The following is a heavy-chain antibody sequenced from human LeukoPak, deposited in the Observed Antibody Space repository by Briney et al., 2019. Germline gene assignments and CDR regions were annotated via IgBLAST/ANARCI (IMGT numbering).Heavy chain of an antibody. Sequence: GESLQISCKASGYSFTNYWISWVRQMPGKGLEWMGRIDPSDSYTNYSPSLQGHVTISADKSVNTAYLQWSSLRASDTAMYYCARLPMTLNYFDYCGQGTLVTVSS. D-gene: IGHD3-22*01. CDR2: IDPSDSYT. J-gene: IGHJ4*02. CDR1: GYSFTNYW. CDR3: ARLPMTLNYFDY. V-gene: IGHV5-10-1*01.